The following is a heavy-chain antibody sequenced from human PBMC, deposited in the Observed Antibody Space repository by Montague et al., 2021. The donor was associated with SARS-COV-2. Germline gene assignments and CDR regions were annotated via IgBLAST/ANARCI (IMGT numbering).Heavy chain of an antibody. CDR2: INQSGSI. J-gene: IGHJ3*02. CDR3: ARHSGRDTIFGVVIIPDAFDI. V-gene: IGHV4-34*01. Sequence: SETLSLTCAVSGGSFSGFYWSWVRQPPGEGLEWIGEINQSGSINYNPSLKSRVTISVDTSKNQFSLKLSSVTAADTAVYYCARHSGRDTIFGVVIIPDAFDIWGQGTMVTVSS. CDR1: GGSFSGFY. D-gene: IGHD3-3*01.